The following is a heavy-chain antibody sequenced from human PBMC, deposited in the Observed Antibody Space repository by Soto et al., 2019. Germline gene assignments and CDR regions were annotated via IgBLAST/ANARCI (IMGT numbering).Heavy chain of an antibody. V-gene: IGHV1-69*13. CDR1: GYTFTNFG. J-gene: IGHJ3*02. CDR3: ARGHYCDSSGPRPLDAFDI. D-gene: IGHD3-22*01. CDR2: IIPFFGTA. Sequence: SVKVSCKASGYTFTNFGISWVRQAPGQGLEWMGGIIPFFGTANYAQKFQGRVTITADESTSTAYMALSSLRSEDTAVYYCARGHYCDSSGPRPLDAFDIWGQGTMVTVSS.